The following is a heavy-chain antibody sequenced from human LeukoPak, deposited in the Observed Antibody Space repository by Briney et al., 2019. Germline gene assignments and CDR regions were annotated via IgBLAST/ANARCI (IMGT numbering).Heavy chain of an antibody. J-gene: IGHJ3*02. Sequence: PSETLSLTCTVSGGSISSYYWSWSRQPAGQGLEWIGYIYYSGSTNYNPSLKSRVTISVDTSKNQFSLKLSSVTAADTAVYYCARDGDLGGAFDIWGRGTMVTVSS. CDR1: GGSISSYY. D-gene: IGHD4-23*01. CDR2: IYYSGST. CDR3: ARDGDLGGAFDI. V-gene: IGHV4-59*01.